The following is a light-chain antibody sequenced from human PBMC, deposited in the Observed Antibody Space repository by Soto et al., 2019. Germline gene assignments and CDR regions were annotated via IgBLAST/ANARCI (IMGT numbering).Light chain of an antibody. CDR3: QQYDSSPLMYT. J-gene: IGKJ2*01. CDR2: GAS. V-gene: IGKV3-20*01. Sequence: EIVLTQSPGTLSLSPGERATLSCRASQTVSSSYLAWYQQKPGQAPRLLIYGASSRATGIPDRFSGSGSGTDFTLPISRLEPEDFAVYYCQQYDSSPLMYTFGQGTKLEIK. CDR1: QTVSSSY.